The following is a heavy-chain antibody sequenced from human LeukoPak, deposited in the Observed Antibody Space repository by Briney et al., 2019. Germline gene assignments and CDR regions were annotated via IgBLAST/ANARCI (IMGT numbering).Heavy chain of an antibody. J-gene: IGHJ4*02. Sequence: PGRSLRLSCAASGFGFSSYGMHWVRQSPGKGLEWVAVIWNDGSSKYYVDSVKGRFTISRDNSKNTLYLQMDSLRGDDTAVYYCAKPTRGSGGSFLIDYWGQGTLVTVSS. D-gene: IGHD2-15*01. CDR1: GFGFSSYG. CDR2: IWNDGSSK. CDR3: AKPTRGSGGSFLIDY. V-gene: IGHV3-33*06.